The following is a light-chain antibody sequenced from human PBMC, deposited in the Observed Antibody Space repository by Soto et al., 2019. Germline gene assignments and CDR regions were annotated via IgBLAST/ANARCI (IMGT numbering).Light chain of an antibody. Sequence: QSVLTQPASVSGSPGQSITISCTGTSSDVGGYNYVSWYQQHPGESPKLLLYEVSDRPSAISNRFSGSKSGNTASLTISGLQAEDEADYYCSSFTSSSTLLFGGGTKLTVL. CDR2: EVS. CDR3: SSFTSSSTLL. J-gene: IGLJ2*01. CDR1: SSDVGGYNY. V-gene: IGLV2-14*01.